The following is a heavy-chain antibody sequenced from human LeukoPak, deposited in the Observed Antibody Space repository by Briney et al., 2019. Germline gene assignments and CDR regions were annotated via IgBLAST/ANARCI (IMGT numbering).Heavy chain of an antibody. CDR2: ISYDGSNK. V-gene: IGHV3-30-3*01. J-gene: IGHJ4*02. CDR1: GFTFSSYA. Sequence: GGPLRLSCAASGFTFSSYAMHWVRQAPGKGLEWVAVISYDGSNKYYADSVKGRFTISRDNSKNTLYLQMNSLRAEDTAVYYCARDPGVPEDTAMVTPFFDYWGQGTLVTVSS. CDR3: ARDPGVPEDTAMVTPFFDY. D-gene: IGHD5-18*01.